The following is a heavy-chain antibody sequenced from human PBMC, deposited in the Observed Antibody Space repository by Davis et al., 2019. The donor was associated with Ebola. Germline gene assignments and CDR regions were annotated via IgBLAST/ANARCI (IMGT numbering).Heavy chain of an antibody. CDR3: ARDRFVVRGVIHYYFDY. CDR1: GFTFSSYA. V-gene: IGHV3-30-3*01. D-gene: IGHD3-10*01. J-gene: IGHJ4*02. CDR2: ISYDGSNK. Sequence: GESLKISCAASGFTFSSYAMHWVRQAPGKGLEWVAVISYDGSNKYYADSVKGRFTISRDNSKNTLYLQMNSLKAEDTAVYYCARDRFVVRGVIHYYFDYWGQGTLVTVSS.